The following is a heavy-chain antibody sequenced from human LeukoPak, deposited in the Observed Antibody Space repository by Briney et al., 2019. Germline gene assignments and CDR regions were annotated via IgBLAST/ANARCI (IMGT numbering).Heavy chain of an antibody. Sequence: GASVKVSCKASGYTFTGYYMHWVRQAPGQGLEWMGWINPNSGGTNYAQKFQGRVTMTRDTSISTAYMELSRLRSDDTAVYYCARDPITMVRGPPGTLPRYNWFDPWGQGTLVTVSS. V-gene: IGHV1-2*02. CDR1: GYTFTGYY. J-gene: IGHJ5*02. CDR2: INPNSGGT. D-gene: IGHD3-10*01. CDR3: ARDPITMVRGPPGTLPRYNWFDP.